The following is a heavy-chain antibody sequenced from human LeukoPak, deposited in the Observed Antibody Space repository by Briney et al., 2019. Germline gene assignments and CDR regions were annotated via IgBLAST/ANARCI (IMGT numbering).Heavy chain of an antibody. V-gene: IGHV1-46*01. CDR2: INPSGGST. D-gene: IGHD3-22*01. Sequence: ASVKVSCRASGYTFTSYYMHWVRQAPGQGLEWMGIINPSGGSTSYAQKFQGRVTMTRDMSTSTVYMELSSLRSEDTAVYYCARDRHYYDSSDSKGVMGNWGQGTLVTVSS. CDR3: ARDRHYYDSSDSKGVMGN. CDR1: GYTFTSYY. J-gene: IGHJ4*02.